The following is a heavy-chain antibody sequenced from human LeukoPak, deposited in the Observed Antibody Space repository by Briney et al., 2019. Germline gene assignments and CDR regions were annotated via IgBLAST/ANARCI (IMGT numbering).Heavy chain of an antibody. J-gene: IGHJ6*03. Sequence: GGSLRLSCAASGFTFSSYAMHWVRQAPGKGLEYVSAISSNGGSTYYANSVKGRFTISRDNSKNTLYLQMGSLRAEDMAVYYCARPHSSTHYYMDVWGKGTTVTVSS. V-gene: IGHV3-64*01. CDR2: ISSNGGST. D-gene: IGHD6-13*01. CDR1: GFTFSSYA. CDR3: ARPHSSTHYYMDV.